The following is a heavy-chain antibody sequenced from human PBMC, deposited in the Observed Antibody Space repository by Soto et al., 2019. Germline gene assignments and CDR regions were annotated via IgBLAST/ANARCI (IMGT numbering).Heavy chain of an antibody. Sequence: QVQLVQSGAEVKKPGASVKVSCKASGYNFNIYGINWVRQAPGQGLELMGWISAYDGKTTYAEKFQGRVIMTTDASTSRAYMELRSLRSDDTAVYYCARDPHEYWTSYWFDPLGQGTLVTVSS. D-gene: IGHD3-3*01. V-gene: IGHV1-18*01. J-gene: IGHJ5*02. CDR2: ISAYDGKT. CDR3: ARDPHEYWTSYWFDP. CDR1: GYNFNIYG.